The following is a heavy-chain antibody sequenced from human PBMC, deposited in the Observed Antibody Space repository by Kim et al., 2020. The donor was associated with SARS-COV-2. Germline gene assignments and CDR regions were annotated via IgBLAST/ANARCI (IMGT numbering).Heavy chain of an antibody. V-gene: IGHV3-11*05. CDR2: ISSSSSYT. D-gene: IGHD3-16*02. Sequence: GVSLRLSCAASGFTFSDYYMSWIRQAPGKGLEWVSYISSSSSYTNYADSVKGRFTISRDNAKNSLYLQMNSLRAEDTAVYYCARVGYDYVWGSYRDYYYYYGMDVWGQGPTVTVSS. J-gene: IGHJ6*02. CDR3: ARVGYDYVWGSYRDYYYYYGMDV. CDR1: GFTFSDYY.